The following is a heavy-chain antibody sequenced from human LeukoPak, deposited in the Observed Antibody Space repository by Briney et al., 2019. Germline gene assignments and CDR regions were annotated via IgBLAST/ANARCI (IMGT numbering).Heavy chain of an antibody. CDR1: GFTFSSYA. J-gene: IGHJ4*02. Sequence: GGSLRLSCAASGFTFSSYAMSWVRQAPGKGLEWVSAISGSGGSTYYADSVKGRFTISRDNSENTLYLQMNSLRAEDTAVYYCAKEPDIVVVPAAITYWGQGTLVTVSS. CDR3: AKEPDIVVVPAAITY. CDR2: ISGSGGST. D-gene: IGHD2-2*01. V-gene: IGHV3-23*01.